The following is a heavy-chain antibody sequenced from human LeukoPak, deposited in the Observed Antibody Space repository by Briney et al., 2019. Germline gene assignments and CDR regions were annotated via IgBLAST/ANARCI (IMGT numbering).Heavy chain of an antibody. Sequence: ASVKVSCKASGYTFTGYYMHWVRQAPGQGLEWMGWINPNSGGTNYAQKFQGRVTMTRDTSISTAYMELSRLGSDDTAVYYCARAAIVVVPAATPLYYYYMDVWGKGTTVTVSS. D-gene: IGHD2-2*02. V-gene: IGHV1-2*02. CDR1: GYTFTGYY. CDR3: ARAAIVVVPAATPLYYYYMDV. CDR2: INPNSGGT. J-gene: IGHJ6*03.